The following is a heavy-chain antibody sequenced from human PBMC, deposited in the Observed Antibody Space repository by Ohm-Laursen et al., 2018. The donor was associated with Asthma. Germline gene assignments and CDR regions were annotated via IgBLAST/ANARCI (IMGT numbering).Heavy chain of an antibody. CDR3: ARYLFDY. V-gene: IGHV1-46*03. CDR1: GATFSSYA. CDR2: INPSGGST. J-gene: IGHJ4*02. Sequence: SVKVSCKASGATFSSYAISWVRQAPGQGLEWMGIINPSGGSTSYAQKFQGRVTMTRDTSTSTVYMELSSLRSEDTAVYYCARYLFDYWGQGTLVTVSS. D-gene: IGHD2-2*01.